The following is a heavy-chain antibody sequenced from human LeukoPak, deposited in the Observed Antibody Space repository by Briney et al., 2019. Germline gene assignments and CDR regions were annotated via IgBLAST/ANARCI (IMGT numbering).Heavy chain of an antibody. CDR3: AREGGYSGHFDY. Sequence: PGGSLRLSCAASGLTFSSYAMHWVRQAPGKGLGWVAVISYDGRNKYYADSVKGRFTISRDNSKNTLYLQMNSLRAEDTAVYYCAREGGYSGHFDYWGQGTLVTVSS. CDR1: GLTFSSYA. D-gene: IGHD3-22*01. CDR2: ISYDGRNK. V-gene: IGHV3-30*04. J-gene: IGHJ4*02.